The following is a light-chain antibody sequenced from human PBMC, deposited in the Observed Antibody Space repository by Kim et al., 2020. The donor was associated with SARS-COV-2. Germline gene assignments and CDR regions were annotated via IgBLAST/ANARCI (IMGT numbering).Light chain of an antibody. CDR3: QQYDNLPRT. CDR2: AAT. CDR1: QSVSNRY. V-gene: IGKV3-20*01. J-gene: IGKJ1*01. Sequence: EVVLKQLPDTLSLSPGERATLSCRASQSVSNRYLAWYQQKPGQAPRLLIYAATTRATGIPYRFSGSGSGTDFTLAISRLEPEDSAVYYCQQYDNLPRTFGQGTKVDIK.